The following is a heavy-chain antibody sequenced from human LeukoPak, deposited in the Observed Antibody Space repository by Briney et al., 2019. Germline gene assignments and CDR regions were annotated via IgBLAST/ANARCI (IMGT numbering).Heavy chain of an antibody. J-gene: IGHJ4*02. V-gene: IGHV3-23*01. CDR1: GFTFSIYA. CDR3: ARDRPNYYGSDGHYYRRDGDY. CDR2: ITSRGEST. D-gene: IGHD3-22*01. Sequence: GGSLRLSCAASGFTFSIYAMRWVRQAPGKGLQWVSSITSRGESTWYVDSVKGRFTITRDNSENKLYLQMHSLRAEDTAVYYCARDRPNYYGSDGHYYRRDGDYWGRGTLVSVSS.